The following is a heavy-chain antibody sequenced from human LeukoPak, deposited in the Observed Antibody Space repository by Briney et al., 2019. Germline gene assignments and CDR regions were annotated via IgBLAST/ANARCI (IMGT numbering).Heavy chain of an antibody. Sequence: ASVKVSCKASGGTFSSYAISWVRQAPGQGLEWMGGIIPIFGTANYAQKFQGRVTITADESTSTAYMELSSLRSEDTAVYYCASVLSSGYYYISYWGQGTLVTVSS. CDR3: ASVLSSGYYYISY. J-gene: IGHJ4*02. CDR2: IIPIFGTA. CDR1: GGTFSSYA. V-gene: IGHV1-69*13. D-gene: IGHD3-22*01.